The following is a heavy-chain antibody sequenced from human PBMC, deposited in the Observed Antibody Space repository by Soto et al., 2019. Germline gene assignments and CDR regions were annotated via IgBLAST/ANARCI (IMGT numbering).Heavy chain of an antibody. CDR2: IYYSGST. J-gene: IGHJ4*02. Sequence: PSETLSLTCTVSGGSTSSSYWNWIRQPPGKGLEWIGYIYYSGSTNYNPSLKSRVTISVDTSKNQFSLKLNSVTAADTAVYYCARGAYSFDSWGQRTLVTVSS. CDR1: GGSTSSSY. V-gene: IGHV4-59*01. CDR3: ARGAYSFDS.